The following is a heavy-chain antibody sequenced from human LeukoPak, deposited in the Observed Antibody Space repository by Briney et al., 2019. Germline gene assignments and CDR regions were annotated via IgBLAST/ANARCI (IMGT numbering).Heavy chain of an antibody. CDR3: TRDVNNYGYCPDY. CDR2: IYNKTYGGTT. Sequence: GGTLSLSCTVYGVSFADYAMSWVRQAPEKGLEWVRFIYNKTYGGTTANAASVKARLTISRHDSRTNGYLQMNSLKPEDTAVYYCTRDVNNYGYCPDYWGQGTLVTVSS. V-gene: IGHV3-49*04. CDR1: GVSFADYA. D-gene: IGHD5-18*01. J-gene: IGHJ4*02.